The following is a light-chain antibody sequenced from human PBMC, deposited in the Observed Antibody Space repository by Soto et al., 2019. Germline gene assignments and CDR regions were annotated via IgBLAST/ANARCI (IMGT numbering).Light chain of an antibody. CDR1: QSVSNTY. CDR3: QQRWRWPSNT. V-gene: IGKV3D-20*02. J-gene: IGKJ5*01. CDR2: DAS. Sequence: EVVLTQSPVTLSLSPGERATLSCRASQSVSNTYLAWYQQRPGQAPRLLIYDASSRATGIPDRFSGSGSGTDFTLTISSLEPEDSGVYYCQQRWRWPSNTFGQGTRLEIK.